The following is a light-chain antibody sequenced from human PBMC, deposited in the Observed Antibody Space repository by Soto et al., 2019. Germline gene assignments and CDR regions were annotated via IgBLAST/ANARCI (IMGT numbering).Light chain of an antibody. V-gene: IGKV3-20*01. J-gene: IGKJ1*01. Sequence: EIVLTQSPGTLSLSPGERATLSCRASQSVSSSYLAWYQQKPGQAPRLLIYGASSRATGIPDRFSGSGSGTDFTLTIGRLWPEDFAVYYCQQHRRSRTCGQSTKV. CDR3: QQHRRSRT. CDR1: QSVSSSY. CDR2: GAS.